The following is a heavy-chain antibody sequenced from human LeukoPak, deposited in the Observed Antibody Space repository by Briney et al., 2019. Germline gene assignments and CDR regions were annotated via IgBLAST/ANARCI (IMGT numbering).Heavy chain of an antibody. CDR1: GYTFSDYY. Sequence: ASVKVSCTASGYTFSDYYVHWVRQAPGQGPEWMGWINLNTGGTNYAQKFDGRFSMTRDTSINTAFMELSGLTFDDTAVYYCGSVRGILSYFDLWGRGTLVTVSS. J-gene: IGHJ2*01. CDR3: GSVRGILSYFDL. V-gene: IGHV1-2*02. CDR2: INLNTGGT.